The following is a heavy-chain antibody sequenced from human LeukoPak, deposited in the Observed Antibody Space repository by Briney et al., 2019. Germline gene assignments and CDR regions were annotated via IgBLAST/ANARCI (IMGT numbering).Heavy chain of an antibody. V-gene: IGHV1-2*04. CDR3: GRGSLVVVPAATMYNWFDP. CDR1: GYTFTSYY. D-gene: IGHD2-2*01. J-gene: IGHJ5*02. CDR2: INPNSGGT. Sequence: VASVKVSCKASGYTFTSYYMHWVRQAPGQGLEWMGLINPNSGGTNYAQKFQGWVTMTRDTSISTAYMELSRLRSDDTAVYYCGRGSLVVVPAATMYNWFDPWGQGTLVTVSS.